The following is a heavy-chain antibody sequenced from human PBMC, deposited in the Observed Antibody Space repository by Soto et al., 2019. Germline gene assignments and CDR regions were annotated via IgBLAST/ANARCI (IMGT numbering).Heavy chain of an antibody. CDR3: AKDSSSRGAIDY. J-gene: IGHJ4*02. D-gene: IGHD3-10*01. V-gene: IGHV3-30*18. CDR1: GFTFSSYG. CDR2: ISYDGSNK. Sequence: GGSLRLSCAASGFTFSSYGMHWVRQAPGKGLEWVAVISYDGSNKYYADSVKGRFTISRDNSKNTRYLQMNGLGAEDTAVYYCAKDSSSRGAIDYWGQGTLVTVSS.